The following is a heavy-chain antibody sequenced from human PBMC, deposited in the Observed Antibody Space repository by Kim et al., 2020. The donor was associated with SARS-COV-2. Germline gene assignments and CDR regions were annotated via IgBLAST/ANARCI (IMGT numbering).Heavy chain of an antibody. J-gene: IGHJ6*02. CDR1: GFTFSSYA. CDR2: ISYDGSNK. D-gene: IGHD6-6*01. V-gene: IGHV3-30-3*01. Sequence: GGSLRLSCAASGFTFSSYAMHWVRQAPGKGLEWVGVISYDGSNKYYADSVKGRFTISRDNSKNTLYLQMNSLRAEDTAVYYCARSIAGSYYYGMDVWGQGTTVTVSS. CDR3: ARSIAGSYYYGMDV.